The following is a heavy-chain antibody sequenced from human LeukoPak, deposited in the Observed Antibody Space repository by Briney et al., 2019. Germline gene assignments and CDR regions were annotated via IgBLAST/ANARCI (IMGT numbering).Heavy chain of an antibody. D-gene: IGHD5-12*01. V-gene: IGHV3-53*01. Sequence: PGGSLRLSCAASGFTVSRNYMSWVRQAPGKGLEWVSIIYSGGSTFYADSVKGRFTISRDNSRNTVYLQMNSLRAEDTAVYYCARDPRGIVATEPSEYYYYGMDVWGQGTTVTVSS. CDR3: ARDPRGIVATEPSEYYYYGMDV. CDR1: GFTVSRNY. CDR2: IYSGGST. J-gene: IGHJ6*02.